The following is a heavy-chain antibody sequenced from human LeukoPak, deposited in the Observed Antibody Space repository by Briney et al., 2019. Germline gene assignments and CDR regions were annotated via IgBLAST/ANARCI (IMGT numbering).Heavy chain of an antibody. D-gene: IGHD3-10*01. CDR1: GYTLTELS. Sequence: ASVKVSCKVSGYTLTELSMHWVRQAPGKGLEWMGGFDPEDGETIYAQKFQGRVTMTEDTSTDTAYMELSSLRSEDTAVYYCATDQEYYGSGHYGMDVWGQGTTVTVSS. J-gene: IGHJ6*02. CDR3: ATDQEYYGSGHYGMDV. V-gene: IGHV1-24*01. CDR2: FDPEDGET.